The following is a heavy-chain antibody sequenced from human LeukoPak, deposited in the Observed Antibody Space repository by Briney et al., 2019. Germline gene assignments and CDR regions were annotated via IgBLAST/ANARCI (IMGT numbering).Heavy chain of an antibody. D-gene: IGHD2-21*01. CDR3: ARGHISCGGDCFDY. J-gene: IGHJ4*02. CDR1: GFTFSDYY. Sequence: GGSLRLSCAASGFTFSDYYMSWIRRAPGKGLEWVSYISHSSSYTNYADSVKGRFTISRDNAKNSLYLQMSSLRAEDTAIYYCARGHISCGGDCFDYWGQGTLVTVSS. V-gene: IGHV3-11*05. CDR2: ISHSSSYT.